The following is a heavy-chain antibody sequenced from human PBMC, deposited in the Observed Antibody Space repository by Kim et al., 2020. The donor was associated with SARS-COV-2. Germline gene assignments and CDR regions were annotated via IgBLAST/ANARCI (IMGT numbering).Heavy chain of an antibody. V-gene: IGHV4-34*01. D-gene: IGHD3-16*01. CDR1: GGSFSGYY. CDR3: ARDRSPFTYYDYVWGSGAPRNGKWFDP. J-gene: IGHJ5*02. Sequence: SETLSLTCAVYGGSFSGYYWSWIRQPPGKGLEWIGEINHSGSTNYNPSLKSRVTISVDTSKNQFSLKLSSVTAADTAVYYCARDRSPFTYYDYVWGSGAPRNGKWFDPWGQGTLVTVSS. CDR2: INHSGST.